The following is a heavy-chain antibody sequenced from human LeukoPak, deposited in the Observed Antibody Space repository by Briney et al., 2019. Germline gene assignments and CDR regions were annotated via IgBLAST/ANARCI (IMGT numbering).Heavy chain of an antibody. CDR1: GFTFDDYA. CDR3: ARDPGRWLLKYVFDY. CDR2: ISYDGSNK. Sequence: GGSLRLSCRASGFTFDDYAMHWVRQAPGKGLEWVAVISYDGSNKYYADSVKGRFTISRANSKNTLYLQMNSLRAEDTAVYYCARDPGRWLLKYVFDYWGQGTLVTVSS. V-gene: IGHV3-30*04. J-gene: IGHJ4*02. D-gene: IGHD5-24*01.